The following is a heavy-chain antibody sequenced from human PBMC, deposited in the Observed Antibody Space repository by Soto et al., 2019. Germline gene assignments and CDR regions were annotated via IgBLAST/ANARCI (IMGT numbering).Heavy chain of an antibody. CDR2: ISAYSGKT. Sequence: QVQLVQSGGEVKKPGASVKVSCKTSGYTFTTYGISWVRQAPGQGLEWVGWISAYSGKTHYAQKFQGKVTMTTDTAPNTAYLALRSLRSDDTAVYYCARGPYLGDHQYWGQGTVVTVSS. CDR1: GYTFTTYG. V-gene: IGHV1-18*01. J-gene: IGHJ4*02. CDR3: ARGPYLGDHQY. D-gene: IGHD2-21*02.